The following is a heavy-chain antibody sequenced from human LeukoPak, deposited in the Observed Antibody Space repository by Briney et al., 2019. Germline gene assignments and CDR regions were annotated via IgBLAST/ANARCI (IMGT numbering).Heavy chain of an antibody. CDR1: GYTFTSYG. J-gene: IGHJ6*03. Sequence: ASVKVSCKASGYTFTSYGISWVRQAPGQGLEWMGWISAYNGNTNYAQKLQGRVTMTTDTSTSTAYMELRSLRSDDTAVYYCAREVVTTDSYYYYYSMDVWGKGTTVTVSS. D-gene: IGHD3-3*01. CDR3: AREVVTTDSYYYYYSMDV. CDR2: ISAYNGNT. V-gene: IGHV1-18*01.